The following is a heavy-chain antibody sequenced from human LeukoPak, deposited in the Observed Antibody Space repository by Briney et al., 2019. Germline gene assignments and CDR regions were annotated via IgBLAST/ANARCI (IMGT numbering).Heavy chain of an antibody. D-gene: IGHD2-15*01. CDR2: ISSSGSTI. CDR1: GFTFSSYE. CDR3: ARGRGGFPFNNWFDP. J-gene: IGHJ5*02. Sequence: GGSLRLSCAASGFTFSSYEMNWVRQAPGKGLEWVSYISSSGSTINYADSVKGRFTISRDNAKNSLYLQMNSLRAEDTAVYYCARGRGGFPFNNWFDPWGQGTLVTVSS. V-gene: IGHV3-48*03.